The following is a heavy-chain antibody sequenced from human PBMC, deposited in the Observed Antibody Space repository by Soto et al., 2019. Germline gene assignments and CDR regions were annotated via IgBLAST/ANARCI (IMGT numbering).Heavy chain of an antibody. CDR3: ARDNNGVWDKDGFDP. Sequence: PSETLSLTCTVSGGSISSYYWSWIRQPPGKGLEWIGYIYYSGSTNYNPSLKSRVTISVDTSKNQFSLKLSSVTAADTAVYYCARDNNGVWDKDGFDPWGQGTLVTVSS. V-gene: IGHV4-59*01. J-gene: IGHJ5*02. CDR1: GGSISSYY. CDR2: IYYSGST. D-gene: IGHD2-8*01.